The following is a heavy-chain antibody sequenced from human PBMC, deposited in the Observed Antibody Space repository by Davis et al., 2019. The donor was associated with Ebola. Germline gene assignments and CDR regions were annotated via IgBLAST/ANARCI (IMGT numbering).Heavy chain of an antibody. J-gene: IGHJ4*02. V-gene: IGHV5-51*01. CDR1: GYSFTSYW. CDR2: IYPDDSST. D-gene: IGHD1-26*01. Sequence: ETLTLSCNASGYSFTSYWIGWVRQMPGKGLEWMGSIYPDDSSTLYSPSFQGQVTISADKSISTAYLQWSSLKASDTAMYYCAREVSGSVDYWGQGTLVTVSS. CDR3: AREVSGSVDY.